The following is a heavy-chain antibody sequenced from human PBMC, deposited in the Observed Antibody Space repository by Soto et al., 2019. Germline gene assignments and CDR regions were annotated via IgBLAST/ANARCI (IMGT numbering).Heavy chain of an antibody. Sequence: QVQLVQSGAEVKKPGSSVKVSCKASGGTFSSYAISWVRQAPGQGLEWMGGIIPIFGTADYAQKFQGRVTITADESTSTAHMELSSLVSEDTAVYYCGSLIAAAGPPHSPRYYYGMDVWGQGTTVTVSS. CDR2: IIPIFGTA. D-gene: IGHD6-13*01. CDR3: GSLIAAAGPPHSPRYYYGMDV. J-gene: IGHJ6*02. CDR1: GGTFSSYA. V-gene: IGHV1-69*12.